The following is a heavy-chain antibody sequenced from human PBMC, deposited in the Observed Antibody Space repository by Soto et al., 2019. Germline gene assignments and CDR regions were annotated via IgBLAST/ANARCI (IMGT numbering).Heavy chain of an antibody. V-gene: IGHV3-48*03. CDR3: ARDDYYETSGPLFDN. D-gene: IGHD3-22*01. CDR1: GFSFSNFD. Sequence: GGSLRLSCAASGFSFSNFDMNWVRLAPGKGLEWLSYISSSGTVKYSADSVKGRFTIFRDNAKNSLYLQMKSLRVDDTAVYYCARDDYYETSGPLFDNWGQGTPVTFSS. J-gene: IGHJ4*02. CDR2: ISSSGTVK.